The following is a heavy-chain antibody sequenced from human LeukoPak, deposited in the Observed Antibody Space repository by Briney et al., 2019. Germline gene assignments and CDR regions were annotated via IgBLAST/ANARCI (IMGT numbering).Heavy chain of an antibody. J-gene: IGHJ3*02. CDR1: GGSINSYY. D-gene: IGHD3-22*01. CDR3: ARHENLYDSSPFDI. Sequence: SETLSLTCTVSGGSINSYYWSWIRQPPGKGLEWIGYPYYSGSTNYKPSLKSRVTISVDTSKDQFSVKLSSVTAADTAVYYCARHENLYDSSPFDIWGQGTKVTVSS. CDR2: PYYSGST. V-gene: IGHV4-59*08.